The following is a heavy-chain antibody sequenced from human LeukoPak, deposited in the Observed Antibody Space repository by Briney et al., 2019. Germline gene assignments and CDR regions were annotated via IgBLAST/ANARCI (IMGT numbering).Heavy chain of an antibody. CDR3: ARCVRVVTAISVAYYYYYMDV. D-gene: IGHD2-21*02. J-gene: IGHJ6*03. CDR2: TYTSGST. Sequence: SETLSLTCTVSGGSISSYYWSWIRQPPGKGLEWIGYTYTSGSTNYNPSPKSRVTISVDTSKNQFSLKLSSVTAADTAVYYCARCVRVVTAISVAYYYYYMDVWGKGTTVTVSS. CDR1: GGSISSYY. V-gene: IGHV4-4*09.